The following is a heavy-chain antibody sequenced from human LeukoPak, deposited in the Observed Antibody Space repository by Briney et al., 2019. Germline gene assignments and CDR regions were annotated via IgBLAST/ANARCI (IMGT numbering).Heavy chain of an antibody. V-gene: IGHV4-61*02. J-gene: IGHJ5*02. Sequence: TSETLSLTCTVSGGSISSGSYYWSWIRQPAGKGLEWIGRIYTSGSTNYNPSLKSRVTISVDTSKTQFSLKLSFVTAADTAVYXCAXXGRYCSSTSCYSNWFDPXXQGXXXTVS. D-gene: IGHD2-2*02. CDR1: GGSISSGSYY. CDR2: IYTSGST. CDR3: AXXGRYCSSTSCYSNWFDP.